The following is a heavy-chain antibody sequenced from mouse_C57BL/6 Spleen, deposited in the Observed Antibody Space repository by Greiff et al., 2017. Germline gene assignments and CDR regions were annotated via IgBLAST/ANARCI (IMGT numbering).Heavy chain of an antibody. Sequence: QVTLIESGAELMKPGASVKLSCKATGYTFTGYWIEWVKQRPGHGLEWIGELLPGSGSTKYNEQFKGQATFTADKSSHTASMQRSIRTTDDAAIYYCARYGYDGGLWFAYWGQGTLVTVSA. V-gene: IGHV1-9*01. CDR1: GYTFTGYW. CDR2: LLPGSGST. CDR3: ARYGYDGGLWFAY. D-gene: IGHD2-2*01. J-gene: IGHJ3*01.